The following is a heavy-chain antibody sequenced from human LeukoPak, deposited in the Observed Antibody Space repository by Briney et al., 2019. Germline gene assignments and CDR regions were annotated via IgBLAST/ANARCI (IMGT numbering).Heavy chain of an antibody. V-gene: IGHV4-39*01. CDR1: GGSISSTNYY. J-gene: IGHJ4*02. CDR3: ARRFHYYDSSGYLESEVDY. CDR2: IYYSGST. Sequence: SETLSLTCTVSGGSISSTNYYWGWIRQPPGKGLEWIGSIYYSGSTYYNPSLKSRVTISVATSKTQFSLTLSSVTAADTAVYYCARRFHYYDSSGYLESEVDYWGQGTLVTVSS. D-gene: IGHD3-22*01.